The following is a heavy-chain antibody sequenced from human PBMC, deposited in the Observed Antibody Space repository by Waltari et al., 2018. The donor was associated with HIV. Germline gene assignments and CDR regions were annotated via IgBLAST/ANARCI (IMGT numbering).Heavy chain of an antibody. V-gene: IGHV1-18*01. D-gene: IGHD3-9*01. CDR1: GYTFTKFG. Sequence: QVQLVQSGDEVKEPGASVKVSCQTFGYTFTKFGISWVRQAPGQGLECMGWISTSKGTTNYAPQFRGRISLTTDTSTTTAYMELRNLRSADTAVYFCLRADILTGRYISDYWGQGTLVIVCS. J-gene: IGHJ4*02. CDR3: LRADILTGRYISDY. CDR2: ISTSKGTT.